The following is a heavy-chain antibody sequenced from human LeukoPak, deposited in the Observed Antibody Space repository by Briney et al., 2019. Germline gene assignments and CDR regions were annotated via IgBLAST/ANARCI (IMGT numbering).Heavy chain of an antibody. D-gene: IGHD1-26*01. CDR3: ARGRTSGATHGYY. CDR1: GGSSSGYY. J-gene: IGHJ4*02. V-gene: IGHV4-34*01. CDR2: INHSGST. Sequence: PSETLSLTCAVYGGSSSGYYWSWIRQPPGKGLEWIGEINHSGSTNYNPSLKSRVTISVDTSKNQFSLKLSSVTAADTAVYYCARGRTSGATHGYYWGQGTLVTVSS.